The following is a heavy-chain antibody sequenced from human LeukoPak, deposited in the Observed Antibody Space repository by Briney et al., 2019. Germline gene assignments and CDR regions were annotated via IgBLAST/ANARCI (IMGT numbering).Heavy chain of an antibody. V-gene: IGHV4-59*08. J-gene: IGHJ4*02. Sequence: SETLFLTCTVSGGSISSYYWSWIRQPPGKGLEWIGYIYSSGSTNYNPSLKSRVTISVDTSNNQFSLKLSSVTAADTAVYYCARLNSYYYGSGTYYSDYWGQGTLVTVSS. D-gene: IGHD3-10*01. CDR1: GGSISSYY. CDR3: ARLNSYYYGSGTYYSDY. CDR2: IYSSGST.